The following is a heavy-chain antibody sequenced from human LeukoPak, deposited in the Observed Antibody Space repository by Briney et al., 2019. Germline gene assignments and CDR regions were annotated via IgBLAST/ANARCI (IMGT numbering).Heavy chain of an antibody. CDR2: ISYDGSNK. Sequence: GGSLRLSCAASGFTFSSYGMHWVRQAPGKGLEWVAVISYDGSNKYYADSVKGRFTISRDNSKNTLYLQMNSLRAEDTAVYYCAESHSRDRYYYYYGMDVWGQGTTVTVSS. CDR3: AESHSRDRYYYYYGMDV. V-gene: IGHV3-30*18. J-gene: IGHJ6*02. D-gene: IGHD1-26*01. CDR1: GFTFSSYG.